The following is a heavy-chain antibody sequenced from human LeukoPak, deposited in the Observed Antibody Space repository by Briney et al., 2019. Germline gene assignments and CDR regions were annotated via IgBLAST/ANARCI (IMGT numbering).Heavy chain of an antibody. V-gene: IGHV3-53*01. CDR3: ATTVDTAMVTDY. D-gene: IGHD5-18*01. J-gene: IGHJ4*02. Sequence: GGSLRHSCAASGFTFSSYAMHWVRQAPGKGLEWVSVIYSGGSTYYADSVKGRFTISRDNSKNTLYLQMNSLRAEDTAVYYCATTVDTAMVTDYWGQGTLVTVSS. CDR2: IYSGGST. CDR1: GFTFSSYA.